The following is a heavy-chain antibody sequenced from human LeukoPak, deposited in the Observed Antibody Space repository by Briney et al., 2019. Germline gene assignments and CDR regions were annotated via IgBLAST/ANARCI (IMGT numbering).Heavy chain of an antibody. CDR1: GATFSSYA. D-gene: IGHD6-6*01. J-gene: IGHJ4*02. Sequence: SVKVSCKASGATFSSYAISWVRQAPGQGLEWMGGIIPIFGTANYAQKFQGRVTITTDESTSTAYMELSSLRSEDTAVYYCARVGIAARQGLDYWGQGTLVTVSS. CDR3: ARVGIAARQGLDY. V-gene: IGHV1-69*05. CDR2: IIPIFGTA.